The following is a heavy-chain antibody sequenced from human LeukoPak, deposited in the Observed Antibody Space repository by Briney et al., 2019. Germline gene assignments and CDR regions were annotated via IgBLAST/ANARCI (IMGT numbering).Heavy chain of an antibody. Sequence: GSLRLSCAASGFTFSNYWMHWVRQAPGKGLVWVSHVNTDASSTRYADSVKGRFTISRDNSKNTLYLQMNSLRAEDTAVYYCAKDKIGGNFDYWGLGTLVTVSS. V-gene: IGHV3-74*01. CDR1: GFTFSNYW. J-gene: IGHJ4*02. CDR3: AKDKIGGNFDY. CDR2: VNTDASST.